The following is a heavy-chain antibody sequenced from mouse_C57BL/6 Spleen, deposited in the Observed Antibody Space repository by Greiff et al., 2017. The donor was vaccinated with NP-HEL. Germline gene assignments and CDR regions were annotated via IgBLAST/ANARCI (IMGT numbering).Heavy chain of an antibody. D-gene: IGHD3-3*01. CDR2: IYPRSGNT. J-gene: IGHJ4*01. CDR1: GYTFTSYG. CDR3: ARRAGTGYAMDY. Sequence: QVQLQQSGAELARPGASVKLSCKASGYTFTSYGISWVKQRTGQGLEWIGEIYPRSGNTYYNEKFKGKATLTADKSSSTAYMELRRLTSEDSAVYFCARRAGTGYAMDYWGQGTSVTVSS. V-gene: IGHV1-81*01.